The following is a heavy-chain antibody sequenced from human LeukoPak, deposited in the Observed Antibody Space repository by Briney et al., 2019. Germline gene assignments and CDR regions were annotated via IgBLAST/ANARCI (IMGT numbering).Heavy chain of an antibody. CDR2: ISGSGGST. CDR3: AELGITMIGGV. V-gene: IGHV3-23*01. D-gene: IGHD3-10*02. J-gene: IGHJ6*04. CDR1: GFTFSSYS. Sequence: GGSLRFSGAASGFTFSSYSMNWVRQAPGKGLEWVSAISGSGGSTYYADSVKGRFTISRDNSKNTLYLQMNSLRAEDTAVYYCAELGITMIGGVWGKGTTVTISS.